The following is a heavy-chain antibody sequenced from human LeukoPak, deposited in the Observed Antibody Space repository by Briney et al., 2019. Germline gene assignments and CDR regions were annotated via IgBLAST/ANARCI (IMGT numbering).Heavy chain of an antibody. CDR1: GGSISSGGYY. J-gene: IGHJ1*01. CDR3: ARGDSSSWYRAVYFQH. Sequence: SETLSLTCTVSGGSISSGGYYWSWIRQHPGKGLEWIGYIYYSGSTYYNPSLKSRVTISVDTSKNQFSLKLSSVTAADTAVYYCARGDSSSWYRAVYFQHWGQGTLVTVSS. V-gene: IGHV4-31*03. CDR2: IYYSGST. D-gene: IGHD6-13*01.